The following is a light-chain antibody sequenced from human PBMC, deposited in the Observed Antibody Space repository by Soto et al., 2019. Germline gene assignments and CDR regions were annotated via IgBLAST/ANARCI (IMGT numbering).Light chain of an antibody. J-gene: IGLJ1*01. CDR2: EVS. Sequence: SVLTQPASLSGSPGQSITLSCTGTRSDVGSYNYVSWYQQHPGKAPKLLIYEVSYRPSGVSSRFSGSKYGNTASLTISGLQAEDEADYYCSSYTSSSTLYVFGTGTKVTVL. V-gene: IGLV2-14*01. CDR1: RSDVGSYNY. CDR3: SSYTSSSTLYV.